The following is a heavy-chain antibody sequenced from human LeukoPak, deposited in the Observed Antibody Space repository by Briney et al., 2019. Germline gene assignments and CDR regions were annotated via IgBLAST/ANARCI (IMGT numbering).Heavy chain of an antibody. V-gene: IGHV3-23*01. D-gene: IGHD4-23*01. CDR1: GFTFSSYA. CDR3: AKEESYGGNSR. Sequence: PGGSLRLSCAASGFTFSSYAMSWVRQAPGKGLEWVSAISGGGDSIYYADSVKGRFTISRDNSKNTLYLQMNSLRAEDTAVYYCAKEESYGGNSRWGQGTLVTVSS. CDR2: ISGGGDSI. J-gene: IGHJ4*02.